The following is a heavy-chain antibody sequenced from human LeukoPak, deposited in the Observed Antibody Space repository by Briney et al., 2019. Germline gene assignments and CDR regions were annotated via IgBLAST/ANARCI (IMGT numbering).Heavy chain of an antibody. CDR2: IIPIFGTA. J-gene: IGHJ5*02. D-gene: IGHD2-2*01. Sequence: SVKVSCRASGGTFSSYAISWVRQAPGQGLEWMGGIIPIFGTANYAQKFQGRVTITADESTSTAYMELSSLRSEDTAVYYCARAGQLLRGNWFDPWGQGTLVTVSS. CDR3: ARAGQLLRGNWFDP. V-gene: IGHV1-69*01. CDR1: GGTFSSYA.